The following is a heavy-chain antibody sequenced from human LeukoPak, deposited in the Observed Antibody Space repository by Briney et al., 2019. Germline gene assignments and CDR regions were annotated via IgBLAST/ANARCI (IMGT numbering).Heavy chain of an antibody. CDR1: GGSISSYF. J-gene: IGHJ3*02. Sequence: NPSETLSLTCSVSGGSISSYFWSWIRQPPGKGLEGIGYIYTTGSTNYNPSVKSRVTLSLDTSKTQFSLRLSSVTAADTAVYYCARLDGNLDAFDIWGQGTMVTVSS. CDR3: ARLDGNLDAFDI. CDR2: IYTTGST. D-gene: IGHD1-14*01. V-gene: IGHV4-4*09.